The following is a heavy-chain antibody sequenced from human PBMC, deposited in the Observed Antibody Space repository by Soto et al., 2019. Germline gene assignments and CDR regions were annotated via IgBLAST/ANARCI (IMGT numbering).Heavy chain of an antibody. V-gene: IGHV3-23*01. Sequence: GGSLRLSCAASGFTFSSYAMSWVRQAPGKGPEWVSAISGSGGSTYYADSVKGRFTISRDNSKNTLYLQMNSLRAEDTAVYYCAKGLSGIVVVVAAPLYWGQGTLVTVSS. CDR3: AKGLSGIVVVVAAPLY. CDR1: GFTFSSYA. D-gene: IGHD2-15*01. CDR2: ISGSGGST. J-gene: IGHJ4*02.